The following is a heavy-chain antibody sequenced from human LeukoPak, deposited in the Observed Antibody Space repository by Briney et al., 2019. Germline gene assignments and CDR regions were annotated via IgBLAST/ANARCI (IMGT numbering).Heavy chain of an antibody. CDR3: AGGYYDSRGYSNTFDI. Sequence: SETLSLTCAVSGASISSSYWSWIRQPPGKRLEWIGYINYSGNTKYNPSLESRVTISVDASNNQFSLRLSSVTAADRAFYYCAGGYYDSRGYSNTFDIWVQRTLVTVSS. CDR2: INYSGNT. J-gene: IGHJ3*02. CDR1: GASISSSY. D-gene: IGHD3-22*01. V-gene: IGHV4-59*01.